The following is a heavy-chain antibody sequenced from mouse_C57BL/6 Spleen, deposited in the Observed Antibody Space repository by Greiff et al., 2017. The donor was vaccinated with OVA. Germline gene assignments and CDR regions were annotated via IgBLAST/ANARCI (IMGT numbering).Heavy chain of an antibody. J-gene: IGHJ2*01. CDR3: ARPSYYYGSSLDY. V-gene: IGHV1-50*01. Sequence: VQLQQPGAELVKPGASVKLSCKASGYTFTSYWMQWVKQRPGQGLEWIGEIDPSDSYTNYNQKFKGKATLTVDTSSSTAYMQLSSLTSEDSAVYYCARPSYYYGSSLDYWGQGTTLTVSS. CDR2: IDPSDSYT. CDR1: GYTFTSYW. D-gene: IGHD1-1*01.